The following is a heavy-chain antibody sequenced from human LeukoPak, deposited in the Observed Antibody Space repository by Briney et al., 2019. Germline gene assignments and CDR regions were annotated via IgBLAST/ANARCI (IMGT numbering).Heavy chain of an antibody. Sequence: GGSPRLFRAASGFPLCSFWMSWVGQAPGEGLGGGAKIKQDGGEKFYVDSVKGRLTISRDNAKNSLYLQMNSLRAEDTAVYYCAREDHSNYNYWGQGTLVTVSS. V-gene: IGHV3-7*01. J-gene: IGHJ4*02. D-gene: IGHD4-11*01. CDR2: IKQDGGEK. CDR1: GFPLCSFW. CDR3: AREDHSNYNY.